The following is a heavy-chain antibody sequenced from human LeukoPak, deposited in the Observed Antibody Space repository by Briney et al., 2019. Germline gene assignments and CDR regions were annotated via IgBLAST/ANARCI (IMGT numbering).Heavy chain of an antibody. D-gene: IGHD6-13*01. J-gene: IGHJ5*02. V-gene: IGHV3-21*01. CDR1: GFTFSSYS. CDR2: ISSSSSYI. CDR3: ARDAEPPIAAAGTIDWFDP. Sequence: PGGSLRLSCAASGFTFSSYSINWVRQAPGKGLEWVSSISSSSSYIYYADSVKGRFTISRDNAKNSLYLQMNSLRAEDTAVYYCARDAEPPIAAAGTIDWFDPWGQGTLVTVSS.